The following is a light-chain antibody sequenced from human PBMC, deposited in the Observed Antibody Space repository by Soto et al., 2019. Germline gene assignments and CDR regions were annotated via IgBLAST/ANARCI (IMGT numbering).Light chain of an antibody. CDR2: EVS. J-gene: IGLJ3*02. CDR1: SSDIGGYNY. CDR3: SSYTRV. Sequence: QSALTQPASVSGSPGQSITISCTETSSDIGGYNYVSWYQQHPGKAPKLMIYEVSNRPSGVSNRFSGSKSGNTASLTISGRQAEDEADYYCSSYTRVFGGGTKVTVL. V-gene: IGLV2-14*01.